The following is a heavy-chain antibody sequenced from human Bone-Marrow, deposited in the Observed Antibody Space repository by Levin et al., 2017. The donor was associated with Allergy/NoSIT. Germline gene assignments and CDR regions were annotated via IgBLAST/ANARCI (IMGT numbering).Heavy chain of an antibody. CDR3: ARWSPIMITSSATYGMDV. J-gene: IGHJ6*02. CDR1: GGTFSSYT. D-gene: IGHD3-16*01. V-gene: IGHV1-69*02. Sequence: KISCKASGGTFSSYTISWVRQAPGQGLEWMGRIIPILGIANYAQKFQGRVTITADKSTSTAYMELSSLRSEDTAVYYCARWSPIMITSSATYGMDVWGQGTTVTVSS. CDR2: IIPILGIA.